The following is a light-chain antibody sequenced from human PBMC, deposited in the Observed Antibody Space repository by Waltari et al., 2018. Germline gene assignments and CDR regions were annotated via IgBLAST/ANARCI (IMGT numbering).Light chain of an antibody. CDR1: NVGSAT. V-gene: IGLV3-21*02. J-gene: IGLJ2*01. Sequence: SSVLTQPPSVSVAPGQTASITCGGNNVGSATVHWYQREPGQAPVLVVYDDSDRPSGIPERFSGSKSGSMATLTISRVEAGDEADYYCQVWDTTNDHVVFGGGTKLTVL. CDR3: QVWDTTNDHVV. CDR2: DDS.